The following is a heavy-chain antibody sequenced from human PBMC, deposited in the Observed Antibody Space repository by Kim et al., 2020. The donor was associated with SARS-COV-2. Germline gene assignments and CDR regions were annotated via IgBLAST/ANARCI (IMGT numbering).Heavy chain of an antibody. D-gene: IGHD6-13*01. CDR1: GFTFSSYA. CDR3: ATKPREKGTAAAPGPLDY. Sequence: GGSLRHSCAASGFTFSSYAMSWVRQAPGKGLEWVSAISGSGGSTYYADSVKGRFTISRDNSKNTLYLQMNSLRAEDTAVYYCATKPREKGTAAAPGPLDYWGQGTLVTVSS. CDR2: ISGSGGST. V-gene: IGHV3-23*01. J-gene: IGHJ4*02.